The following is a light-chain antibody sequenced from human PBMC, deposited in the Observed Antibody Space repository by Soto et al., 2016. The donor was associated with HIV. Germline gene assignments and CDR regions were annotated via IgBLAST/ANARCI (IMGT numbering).Light chain of an antibody. J-gene: IGLJ3*02. CDR1: KIGDRS. CDR3: QVWHSSSDHRV. V-gene: IGLV3-21*02. Sequence: SYELTQPPSVPVAPGQTARITCGGHKIGDRSVHWYQQRPGQAPVLVVYDDDDRPSGIPERFSGSNSGNTATLTISRVEAGDEADYHCQVWHSSSDHRVFGGGTKLTVL. CDR2: DDD.